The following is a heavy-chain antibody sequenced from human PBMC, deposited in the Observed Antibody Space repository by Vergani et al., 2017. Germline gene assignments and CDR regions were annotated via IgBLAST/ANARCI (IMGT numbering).Heavy chain of an antibody. J-gene: IGHJ3*02. CDR2: ISNSGNTI. Sequence: QVQLVESGGGLVKPGGSLRLSCAAFGFSFSDHYMTWIRQAPGKGLEWVSYISNSGNTIEYADSVKGRFSISRDNAKSSLFLQMDSLRAEDTAVYYCARDHRDYNNYPGTFDIWGQGSMVTVSS. CDR3: ARDHRDYNNYPGTFDI. D-gene: IGHD5-24*01. CDR1: GFSFSDHY. V-gene: IGHV3-11*01.